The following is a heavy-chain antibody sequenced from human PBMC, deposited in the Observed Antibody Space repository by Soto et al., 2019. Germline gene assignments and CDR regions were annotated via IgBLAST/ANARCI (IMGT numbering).Heavy chain of an antibody. Sequence: GGSLRLSCAASGFTFSSYWMSWVRQAPGKGLEWVANIKQDGSEKYYVDSVKGRFTISRDNAKNSLYLQMNSLRAEDTAVYYCARDQSTYDFWSGYYAGGYYYYGMDVWGQGTTVTVSS. V-gene: IGHV3-7*01. CDR3: ARDQSTYDFWSGYYAGGYYYYGMDV. CDR1: GFTFSSYW. J-gene: IGHJ6*02. CDR2: IKQDGSEK. D-gene: IGHD3-3*01.